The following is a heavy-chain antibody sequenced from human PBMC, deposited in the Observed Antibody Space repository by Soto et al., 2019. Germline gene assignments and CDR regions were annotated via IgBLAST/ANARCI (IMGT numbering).Heavy chain of an antibody. CDR1: GYTFTAYY. CDR2: INPNSGDT. Sequence: QVQLVQSGAEVKKPGASVKVSCKASGYTFTAYYIHWVRQAPGQGLEWMAWINPNSGDTTSAQKCQGRVTLTRDTSINTAYMELSRLRSDDTAVYHCAREDGGPDSSGYAFNPWGQGTMVTVSS. J-gene: IGHJ3*01. V-gene: IGHV1-2*02. CDR3: AREDGGPDSSGYAFNP. D-gene: IGHD3-22*01.